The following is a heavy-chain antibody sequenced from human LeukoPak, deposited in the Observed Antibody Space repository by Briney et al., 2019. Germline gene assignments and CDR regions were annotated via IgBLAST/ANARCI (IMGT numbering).Heavy chain of an antibody. CDR3: ARDPVRDGYPYSFDY. CDR1: GFIFSSHG. CDR2: IWYDGSNK. V-gene: IGHV3-33*01. D-gene: IGHD5-24*01. Sequence: GRSLRLSCAASGFIFSSHGMHWVRQAPGKGLEWVAVIWYDGSNKYYADSVKGRFTISRDNSKNTLYLQMDSLRGEGTAVYYCARDPVRDGYPYSFDYWGQGTLVTVSS. J-gene: IGHJ4*02.